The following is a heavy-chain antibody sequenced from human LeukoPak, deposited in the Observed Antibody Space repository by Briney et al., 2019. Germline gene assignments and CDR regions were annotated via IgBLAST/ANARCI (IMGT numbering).Heavy chain of an antibody. CDR1: GYTLTTSG. CDR2: ISAYNGNT. V-gene: IGHV1-18*01. Sequence: ASVKVSCKASGYTLTTSGISWVRQAPGQGLEWMGWISAYNGNTNYVQNLQGRVTMTTNTSTSTAYMELRSLRSDDTAVYYCARDYLNWGWGYFDYWGQGTLVTVSS. D-gene: IGHD7-27*01. CDR3: ARDYLNWGWGYFDY. J-gene: IGHJ4*02.